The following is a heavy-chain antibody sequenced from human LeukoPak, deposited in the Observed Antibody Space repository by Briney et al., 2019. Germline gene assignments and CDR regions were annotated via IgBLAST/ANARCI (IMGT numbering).Heavy chain of an antibody. V-gene: IGHV4-59*01. D-gene: IGHD7-27*01. CDR3: AREVELGNNWFDP. J-gene: IGHJ5*02. CDR2: IYYSGST. CDR1: GDSISSYY. Sequence: PSETLSLTCTVSGDSISSYYWSWIRQPPGKGLEWIGYIYYSGSTNYNPSLKSRVSISVDTSKNQFSLKLSSVTAADTAVYYCAREVELGNNWFDPWGQGTLVTVSS.